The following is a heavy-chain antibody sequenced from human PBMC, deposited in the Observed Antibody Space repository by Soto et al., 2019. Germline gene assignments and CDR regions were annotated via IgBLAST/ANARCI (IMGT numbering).Heavy chain of an antibody. J-gene: IGHJ4*02. CDR2: VYPDDSDT. Sequence: GESLKISCKGSGYNFINHWIAWVRQMPGKGLEWMGIVYPDDSDTRYSPSFQGQVTISADKSISTAYLQWGSLEASDTAMYYCARPTYCSSTHCSPFDYRGQGTLVTVSS. CDR3: ARPTYCSSTHCSPFDY. D-gene: IGHD2-2*01. V-gene: IGHV5-51*01. CDR1: GYNFINHW.